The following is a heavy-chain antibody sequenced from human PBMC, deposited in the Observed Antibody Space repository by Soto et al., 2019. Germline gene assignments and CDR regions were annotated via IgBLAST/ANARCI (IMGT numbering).Heavy chain of an antibody. CDR1: GLTFSNYG. CDR2: ISSNGGNT. V-gene: IGHV3-64*01. Sequence: PGGSLRLSCXAPGLTFSNYGMHWVRQAPGKGLEYIAAISSNGGNTYYANSVKGRFTTSRDNSKNTVYLQMGSLRAEDMAVYYCASDAFDIWGQGTMVTVSS. CDR3: ASDAFDI. J-gene: IGHJ3*02.